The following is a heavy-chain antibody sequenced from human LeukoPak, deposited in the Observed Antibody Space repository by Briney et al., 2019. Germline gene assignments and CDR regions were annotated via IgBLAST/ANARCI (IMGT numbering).Heavy chain of an antibody. CDR3: AREVGVGATRSPFDI. D-gene: IGHD1-26*01. J-gene: IGHJ3*02. CDR1: GYTLTSYG. V-gene: IGHV1-18*01. Sequence: ASVKVSCKASGYTLTSYGISWVRQAPGQGLEWMGWISAYNGNTNYAQKLQGRVTMTTDTSTSTAYMELRSLRSDDTAVYYCAREVGVGATRSPFDIWGQGTMVTVSS. CDR2: ISAYNGNT.